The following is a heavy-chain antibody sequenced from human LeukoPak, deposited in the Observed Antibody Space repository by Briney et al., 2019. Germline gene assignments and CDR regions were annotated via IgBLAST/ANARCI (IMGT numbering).Heavy chain of an antibody. J-gene: IGHJ4*02. CDR1: GFTFSSYA. Sequence: GGSLRLSCAASGFTFSSYAMHWVRQAPGKGLEWVAVISYDGSNKYYADSVKGRFTISRDNSKNTLYLQMNSLRAEDTAVYYCRLLYDYWGQGTLVTVSS. CDR2: ISYDGSNK. V-gene: IGHV3-30-3*01. D-gene: IGHD2-2*02. CDR3: RLLYDY.